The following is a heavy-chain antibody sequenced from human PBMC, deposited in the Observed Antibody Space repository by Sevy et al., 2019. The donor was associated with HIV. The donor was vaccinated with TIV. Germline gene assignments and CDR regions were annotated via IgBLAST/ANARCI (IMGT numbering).Heavy chain of an antibody. J-gene: IGHJ6*02. V-gene: IGHV4-4*02. Sequence: SETLSLTCAVSGGSIRSSHWWSWVRQSPGKGLEWIGEIYYSGSRNYNPSLKSRLTISVDTSNNLSSLRLSSVTAADTAVYYCAGEEYFYGSGTYGYGMDVWGQGTTVTVSS. CDR3: AGEEYFYGSGTYGYGMDV. CDR2: IYYSGSR. D-gene: IGHD3-10*01. CDR1: GGSIRSSHW.